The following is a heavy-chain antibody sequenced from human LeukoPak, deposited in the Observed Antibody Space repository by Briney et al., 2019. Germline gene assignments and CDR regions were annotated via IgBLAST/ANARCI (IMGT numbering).Heavy chain of an antibody. J-gene: IGHJ4*02. CDR3: ARMVRESDY. V-gene: IGHV3-7*01. CDR2: IKHDGSET. CDR1: GFTFSTYW. Sequence: GGSLRLSCAASGFTFSTYWMSWVRQAPGKGLEWVANIKHDGSETYYVDSVKGRFTISRDNAKNSLYLQVNNLRAEDTAVYYCARMVRESDYWGQGTLVTVSS. D-gene: IGHD3-10*01.